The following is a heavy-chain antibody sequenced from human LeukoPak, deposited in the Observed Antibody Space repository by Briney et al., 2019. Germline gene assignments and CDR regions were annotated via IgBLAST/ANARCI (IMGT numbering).Heavy chain of an antibody. CDR2: IRPSDSDT. CDR1: GYSFTSYW. V-gene: IGHV5-51*01. D-gene: IGHD6-13*01. Sequence: GESLKISCKGSGYSFTSYWIAWVRQMPGEGLAWMGIIRPSDSDTRYSPSFQGQVTISADKSINTAYLQWSSLKASGTAMYYCARHRYSSSWTDFDSWGQGTLVTVSS. CDR3: ARHRYSSSWTDFDS. J-gene: IGHJ4*02.